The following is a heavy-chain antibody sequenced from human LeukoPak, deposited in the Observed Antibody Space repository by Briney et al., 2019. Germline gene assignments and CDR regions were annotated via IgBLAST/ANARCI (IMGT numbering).Heavy chain of an antibody. Sequence: GGSLRLSCAVSGFTFSSYAMSWVRQAPGKGLEWVSAISGSGGSTYYADSVKGRFTISRDNSKNTLYLQMNSLRAEDTAVYYCAKDPYDSSGYNYFDYWGQGTLVTVSS. CDR1: GFTFSSYA. V-gene: IGHV3-23*01. CDR3: AKDPYDSSGYNYFDY. CDR2: ISGSGGST. J-gene: IGHJ4*02. D-gene: IGHD3-22*01.